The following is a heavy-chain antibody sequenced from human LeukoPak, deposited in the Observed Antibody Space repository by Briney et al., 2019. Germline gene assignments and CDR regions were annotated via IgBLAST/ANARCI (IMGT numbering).Heavy chain of an antibody. V-gene: IGHV3-23*01. Sequence: GGSLRLSCAASGFTFNNYNMNWVRQAPGKGLEWVSGISGSGSGGGTYYADSVKGRFTISRDNSKNTLYLQMISLRAEDTAVYYCARAGSIRFDYWGQGTLVTVSS. CDR2: ISGSGSGGGT. D-gene: IGHD1-26*01. CDR1: GFTFNNYN. CDR3: ARAGSIRFDY. J-gene: IGHJ4*02.